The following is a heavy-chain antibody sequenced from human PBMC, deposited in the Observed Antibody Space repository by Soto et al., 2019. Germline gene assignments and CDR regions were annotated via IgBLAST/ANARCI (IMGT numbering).Heavy chain of an antibody. V-gene: IGHV4-59*01. Sequence: QVQLQESGPGLVKPSETLSLTCTVSGGSISSYYWSWIRQTPGKGLEWIGYIYYSGSTNYNPSLKSRVTISVDTSKNQFSLKLSSVTAADTAVYYCARVGVRYDSGYPYYFDYWGQGTLVTVSS. J-gene: IGHJ4*02. CDR1: GGSISSYY. D-gene: IGHD5-12*01. CDR3: ARVGVRYDSGYPYYFDY. CDR2: IYYSGST.